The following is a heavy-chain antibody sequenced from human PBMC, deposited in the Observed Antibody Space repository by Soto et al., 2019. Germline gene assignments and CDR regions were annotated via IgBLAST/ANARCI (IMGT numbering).Heavy chain of an antibody. CDR2: IYYSGST. J-gene: IGHJ4*02. V-gene: IGHV4-39*01. CDR3: ARTINSYEEHDY. CDR1: GGSISSSSYY. Sequence: QLQLQESGPGLVKPSETLSLTCTVSGGSISSSSYYWGWIRQPPGKGLEWIGSIYYSGSTYYNPSLKSRVTISVDTSKNQFSLKLSSVTAADTAVYYCARTINSYEEHDYWGQGTLVTVSS. D-gene: IGHD5-12*01.